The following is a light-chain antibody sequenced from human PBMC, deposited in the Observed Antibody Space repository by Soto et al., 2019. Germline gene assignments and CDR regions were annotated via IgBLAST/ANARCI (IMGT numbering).Light chain of an antibody. CDR3: QQYDYYPYT. CDR1: QSISSW. J-gene: IGKJ2*01. Sequence: DIQMTQSPSSLSASLGDRVTITCRASQSISSWLAWYQQKPGEAPKILIYKASTLESGVPSRFSGSGSGTEFTLTISSLQPDDFATYYCQQYDYYPYTFGQGTKLEIK. V-gene: IGKV1-5*03. CDR2: KAS.